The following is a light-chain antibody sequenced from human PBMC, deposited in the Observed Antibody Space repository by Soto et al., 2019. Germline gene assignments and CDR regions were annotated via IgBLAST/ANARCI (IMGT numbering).Light chain of an antibody. V-gene: IGKV1-39*01. Sequence: IQMTQSPSSLSASVGDRATISCRASQSISSYLDWYQLKPGKAPRLLIYDASSLESGVPARFSGSGSGTDFTLTISSLQPEDFAIYYCQQCYSTPWTFGQGTKVDIK. J-gene: IGKJ1*01. CDR2: DAS. CDR3: QQCYSTPWT. CDR1: QSISSY.